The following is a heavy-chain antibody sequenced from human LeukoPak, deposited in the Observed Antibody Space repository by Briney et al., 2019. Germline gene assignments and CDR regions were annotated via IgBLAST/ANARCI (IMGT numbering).Heavy chain of an antibody. V-gene: IGHV3-23*01. D-gene: IGHD6-25*01. J-gene: IGHJ3*02. Sequence: GGSLRLSCAASGFTFSSYAMSWVRQAPGKGLEWVSAISGSDGSTYYADSVKGRFTISRDNSKNTLYLQMNSLRAEDTAVYYCAKVKRRLPDAFDIWGQGTMVTVSS. CDR3: AKVKRRLPDAFDI. CDR1: GFTFSSYA. CDR2: ISGSDGST.